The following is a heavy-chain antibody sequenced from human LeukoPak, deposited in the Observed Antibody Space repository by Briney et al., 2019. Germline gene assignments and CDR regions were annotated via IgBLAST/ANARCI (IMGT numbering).Heavy chain of an antibody. CDR3: ARGVAAAGRGGFQH. J-gene: IGHJ1*01. CDR2: IHYSGSP. D-gene: IGHD6-13*01. CDR1: GGSISTYY. Sequence: PSETLSLTCTVSGGSISTYYWSWIRQPPGKGLEWIGYIHYSGSPTHNPSLESRVTMSVDTSKNQFSLNLSSVTAADTAVYYCARGVAAAGRGGFQHWGQGTLVTVSS. V-gene: IGHV4-59*01.